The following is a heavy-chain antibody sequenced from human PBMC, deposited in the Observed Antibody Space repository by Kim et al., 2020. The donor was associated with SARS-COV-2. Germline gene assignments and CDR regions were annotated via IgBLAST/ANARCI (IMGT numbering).Heavy chain of an antibody. CDR2: IIPIFGTA. D-gene: IGHD3-9*01. CDR3: ASDHYDSLTGYYSLEPGRFDP. Sequence: SVKVSCKASGGTFSSYAISWVRQAPGQGLEWMGGIIPIFGTANYAQKFQGRVTITADESTSTAYMELSSLRSEDTAVYYCASDHYDSLTGYYSLEPGRFDPWGQGTLVTVSS. J-gene: IGHJ5*02. V-gene: IGHV1-69*13. CDR1: GGTFSSYA.